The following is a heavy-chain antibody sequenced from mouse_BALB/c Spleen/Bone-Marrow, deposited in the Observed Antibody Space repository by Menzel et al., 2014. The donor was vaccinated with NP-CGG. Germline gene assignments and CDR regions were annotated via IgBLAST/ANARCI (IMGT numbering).Heavy chain of an antibody. V-gene: IGHV1-14*01. D-gene: IGHD2-4*01. CDR1: GYTFTSYV. Sequence: VHVKQSGPELVKPGASVKMSCKASGYTFTSYVMHWVKQKPGQGLEWIGYINPYNDGTKYNEKFKGKATLTSDKSSSTAYMELSSLTSEDSAVYSCTRGVYYDYDEGAMDYWGQGSSVTDSS. CDR3: TRGVYYDYDEGAMDY. CDR2: INPYNDGT. J-gene: IGHJ4*01.